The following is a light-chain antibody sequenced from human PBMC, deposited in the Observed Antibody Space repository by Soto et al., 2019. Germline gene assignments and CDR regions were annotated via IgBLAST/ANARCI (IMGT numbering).Light chain of an antibody. CDR2: GVS. V-gene: IGLV2-14*01. J-gene: IGLJ3*02. CDR3: AAWDDSLNGPV. CDR1: SSDVGGYNY. Sequence: QSALTQPASVSGSPGQSITISCTGTSSDVGGYNYVSWYQQHPGKAPKVIIYGVSNRPSGVPDRFSGSKSGTSASLAISGLQSEDEADYYCAAWDDSLNGPVFGGGTKLTVL.